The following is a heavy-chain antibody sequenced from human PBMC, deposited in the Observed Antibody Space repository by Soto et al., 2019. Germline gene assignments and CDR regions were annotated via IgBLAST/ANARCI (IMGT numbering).Heavy chain of an antibody. CDR1: DYTFTNFG. D-gene: IGHD3-10*01. CDR2: ISGYNGDT. V-gene: IGHV1-18*01. Sequence: QVQLVQSGAEVKKPGASVRVSCKAFDYTFTNFGISWVRQAPGRGLEWMGWISGYNGDTTYAQKFQRRVTMTTDTFTTTAYLELMRLTSDDTAVYYCLRDPQSLWFGELKKGVDYVGQVTLVTVSS. CDR3: LRDPQSLWFGELKKGVDY. J-gene: IGHJ4*02.